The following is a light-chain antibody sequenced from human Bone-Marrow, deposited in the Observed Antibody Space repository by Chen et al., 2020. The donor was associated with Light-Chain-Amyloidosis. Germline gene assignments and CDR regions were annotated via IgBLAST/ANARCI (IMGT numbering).Light chain of an antibody. V-gene: IGLV3-21*02. CDR3: QVWGRSSDRPV. CDR1: HIGYTS. CDR2: DDS. J-gene: IGLJ3*02. Sequence: SYVLTQPSSVSVAPGQTATIACGGNHIGYTSVQRYQQTPGQAPLLVVYDDSDRPSGILERLAGANAGNAAILTISSVEAGDAADYYCQVWGRSSDRPVFGGGTKLTVL.